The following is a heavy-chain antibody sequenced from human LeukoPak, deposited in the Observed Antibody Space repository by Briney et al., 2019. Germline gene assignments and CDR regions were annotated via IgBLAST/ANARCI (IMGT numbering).Heavy chain of an antibody. J-gene: IGHJ3*02. CDR3: ARGPGYSSGCHAFDI. CDR1: GGSISSYY. CDR2: IYTSGST. V-gene: IGHV4-4*07. D-gene: IGHD6-19*01. Sequence: SETLSLTCTVSGGSISSYYWSWIRQPAGKGLEWIGRIYTSGSTNYNPFLKSRVTMSVDTSKNQFSLKLSSVTAADTAVYYCARGPGYSSGCHAFDIWGQGTMVTVSS.